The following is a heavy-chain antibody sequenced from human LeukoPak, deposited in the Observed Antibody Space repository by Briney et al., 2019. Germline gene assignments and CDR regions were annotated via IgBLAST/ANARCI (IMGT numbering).Heavy chain of an antibody. CDR3: TRDQMNY. CDR2: IFSNGDT. Sequence: GGSLRLSCTASEFTVSRNYMLWVRQAPGKGLEWVSLIFSNGDTHYADSVKGRFTISRDTSKDTVSLQMNSLRVEDTAMYYCTRDQMNYWGQGTLVTVSS. D-gene: IGHD5-24*01. J-gene: IGHJ4*02. CDR1: EFTVSRNY. V-gene: IGHV3-53*01.